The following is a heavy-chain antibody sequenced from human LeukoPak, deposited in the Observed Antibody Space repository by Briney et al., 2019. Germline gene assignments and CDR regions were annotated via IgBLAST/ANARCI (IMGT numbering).Heavy chain of an antibody. D-gene: IGHD4-11*01. V-gene: IGHV3-7*01. CDR2: IKQDGSEK. CDR3: ARGYSNSGYVFDI. J-gene: IGHJ3*02. CDR1: SFSFNSYW. Sequence: GGSLRLSCAASSFSFNSYWISWVRQAPGKGRQWVATIKQDGSEKSYVDSVKGRFTISRDNSRNTLYLQMNSLRAEDTAVYYCARGYSNSGYVFDIWGQGTMVTVSS.